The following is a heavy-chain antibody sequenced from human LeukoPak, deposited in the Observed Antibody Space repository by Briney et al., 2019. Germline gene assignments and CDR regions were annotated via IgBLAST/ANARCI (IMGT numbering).Heavy chain of an antibody. CDR1: GFTFSSFS. V-gene: IGHV3-21*01. CDR2: ISSSSSYI. Sequence: PGGSLRLSCAASGFTFSSFSMNWVRQAPGKGLEWVSSISSSSSYIYYADSVKGRFTISRDNAKNSLYLQMNSLRAEDTAVYYCARDTGRVAGREVDYWGQGTLVTVSS. J-gene: IGHJ4*02. D-gene: IGHD6-19*01. CDR3: ARDTGRVAGREVDY.